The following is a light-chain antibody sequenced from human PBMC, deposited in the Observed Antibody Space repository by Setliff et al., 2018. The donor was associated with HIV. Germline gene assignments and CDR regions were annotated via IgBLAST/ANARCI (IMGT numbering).Light chain of an antibody. CDR2: EVS. V-gene: IGLV2-14*01. Sequence: LTQPASVSGSPGQSITISCTGTWSDLGGYNYVSWYQQHPGKAPKLMIYEVSNRPSGVPNRFSGSKSGNTASLTISGLQAEDEADYFCSSYTSSSTRVFGTGTKV. J-gene: IGLJ1*01. CDR3: SSYTSSSTRV. CDR1: WSDLGGYNY.